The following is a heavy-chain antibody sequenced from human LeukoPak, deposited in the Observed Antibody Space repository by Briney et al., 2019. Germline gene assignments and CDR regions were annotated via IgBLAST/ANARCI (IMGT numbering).Heavy chain of an antibody. Sequence: SETLSLTCTVSGGSISSSSYYWGWIRQPPGKGLEWIGSIYYSGSTYYNPSLKSRVTISVDTSKNQFSLKLSSVTAADTAVYYCARVPRVGKWLLLLIDYWGQGTLVTVSS. D-gene: IGHD3-22*01. CDR3: ARVPRVGKWLLLLIDY. J-gene: IGHJ4*02. CDR1: GGSISSSSYY. CDR2: IYYSGST. V-gene: IGHV4-39*07.